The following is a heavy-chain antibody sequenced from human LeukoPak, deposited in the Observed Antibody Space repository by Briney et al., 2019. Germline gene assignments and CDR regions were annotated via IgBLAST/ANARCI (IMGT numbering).Heavy chain of an antibody. Sequence: GGSLRLSRSASGFTVSSHYMSWVRQAPGKGLEWVSVIYSGGSTYYADSVKGRFTISRDNSKSTLYLQMNSLRTEDTAVYYCAKTHDYWGQGTLVTVSS. CDR3: AKTHDY. CDR1: GFTVSSHY. V-gene: IGHV3-66*02. J-gene: IGHJ4*02. CDR2: IYSGGST.